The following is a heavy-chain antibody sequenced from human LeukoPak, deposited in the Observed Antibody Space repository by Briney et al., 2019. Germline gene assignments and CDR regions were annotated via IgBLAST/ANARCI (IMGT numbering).Heavy chain of an antibody. CDR1: GYSFTSYW. CDR3: ARLPSNDYGDYGYFQH. D-gene: IGHD4-17*01. J-gene: IGHJ1*01. Sequence: GESLKISCKGSGYSFTSYWIGWVRQMPGKGLEWMGIIYPGDSDTRYSPSFQGQVTISADKSISTAYLQWSSLKASDTAMYYCARLPSNDYGDYGYFQHWGQGTLVTVSS. V-gene: IGHV5-51*01. CDR2: IYPGDSDT.